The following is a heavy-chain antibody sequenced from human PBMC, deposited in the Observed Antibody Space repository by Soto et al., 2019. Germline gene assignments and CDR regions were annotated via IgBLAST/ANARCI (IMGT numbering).Heavy chain of an antibody. CDR1: GYTFTNYG. CDR2: ISGDSGKT. J-gene: IGHJ4*02. Sequence: ASVKVSCKSSGYTFTNYGIHWVRQAPGQGLEWMGWISGDSGKTNYEQKFQGRVTVTTDTSTNTIYMELRSLRSDDTAVYYCARGARPLSESEHGYTPFDFWGQGTLVTVS. V-gene: IGHV1-18*01. D-gene: IGHD1-26*01. CDR3: ARGARPLSESEHGYTPFDF.